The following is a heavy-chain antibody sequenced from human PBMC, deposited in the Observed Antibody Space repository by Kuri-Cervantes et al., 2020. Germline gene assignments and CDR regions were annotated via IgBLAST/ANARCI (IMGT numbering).Heavy chain of an antibody. Sequence: SETLSLTCAVYGGSLGDYYWNWIRQPPGKGLEWIGEISLSGSTKYNPSLKSRVTISVDKSKNQFSLKLSSVTAADTAVYYCARALYYNFWSGYYTVDWFDPWGQGTLVTVSS. D-gene: IGHD3-3*01. CDR1: GGSLGDYY. CDR2: ISLSGST. V-gene: IGHV4-34*01. J-gene: IGHJ5*02. CDR3: ARALYYNFWSGYYTVDWFDP.